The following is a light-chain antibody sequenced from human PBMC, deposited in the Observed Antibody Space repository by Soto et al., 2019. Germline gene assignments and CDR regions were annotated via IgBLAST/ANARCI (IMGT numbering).Light chain of an antibody. J-gene: IGLJ1*01. CDR1: SSDVGNYKY. CDR3: LSYTSSGTYV. V-gene: IGLV2-14*01. CDR2: EVS. Sequence: QSALTQPASVSGSPGLSITISCTGTSSDVGNYKYVSWYQQHPGKAPKLIIYEVSNRPSGVSDRFSGSKSGNTASLTISGLQAEDETDYYCLSYTSSGTYVFGTGTKLTVL.